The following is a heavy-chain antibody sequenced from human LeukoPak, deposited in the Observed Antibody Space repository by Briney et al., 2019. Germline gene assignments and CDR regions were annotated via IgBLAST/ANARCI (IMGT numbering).Heavy chain of an antibody. CDR2: INHSGST. CDR3: ATGDYDFWSGYYTGIGY. Sequence: SETPSLTCAVSGGSVSHSNWWTWVRQPPGKGLEWIGEINHSGSTNYNPSLKSRVTISVDTSKNQFSLKLSSVTAADTAVYYCATGDYDFWSGYYTGIGYWGQGTLVTVSS. V-gene: IGHV4-4*02. J-gene: IGHJ4*02. D-gene: IGHD3-3*01. CDR1: GGSVSHSNW.